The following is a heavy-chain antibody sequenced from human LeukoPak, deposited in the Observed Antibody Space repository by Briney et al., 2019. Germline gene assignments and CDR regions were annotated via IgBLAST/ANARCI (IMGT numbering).Heavy chain of an antibody. CDR2: ISSSSGTI. CDR1: GFTLSSYS. Sequence: GGSLRLSCAASGFTLSSYSMNWVRQAPGKGLEWVSYISSSSGTIYYADSVKGRFTISRDNAKNSLYLQMNGMRAEDTAVYYCARLAGIWFGEPDHDAFDIWGQGTMVTVSS. CDR3: ARLAGIWFGEPDHDAFDI. D-gene: IGHD3-10*01. V-gene: IGHV3-48*01. J-gene: IGHJ3*02.